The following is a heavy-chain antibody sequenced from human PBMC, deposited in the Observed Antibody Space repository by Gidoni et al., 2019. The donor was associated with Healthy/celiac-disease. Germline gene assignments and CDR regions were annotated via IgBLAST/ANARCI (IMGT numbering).Heavy chain of an antibody. Sequence: QVQLVESGGGVVQPGRSLRLSCAASGFTFRSYAMHWVRQAPGKGLEWVAVIAYDGSNKYYADAVKGRFTISRDNSKNTLYLQMNSLRAEDTAVYYCARDFPPSGSFKSGGGDYWGQGTLVTVSS. CDR2: IAYDGSNK. D-gene: IGHD1-26*01. V-gene: IGHV3-30-3*01. J-gene: IGHJ4*02. CDR3: ARDFPPSGSFKSGGGDY. CDR1: GFTFRSYA.